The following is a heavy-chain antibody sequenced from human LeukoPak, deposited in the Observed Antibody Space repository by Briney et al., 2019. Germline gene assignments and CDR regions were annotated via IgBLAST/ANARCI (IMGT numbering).Heavy chain of an antibody. CDR2: ISSSSGYI. CDR1: GFTFSSYS. V-gene: IGHV3-21*04. D-gene: IGHD3-3*01. J-gene: IGHJ4*02. Sequence: GGSLRLSCAASGFTFSSYSMNWVRQAPGKGLEWVSSISSSSGYIYYADSVKGRFTISRDNAKNSLYLQMNSLRAEDTAVYYCAKDRDITIFGVVSLFDYWGQGTLVTVSS. CDR3: AKDRDITIFGVVSLFDY.